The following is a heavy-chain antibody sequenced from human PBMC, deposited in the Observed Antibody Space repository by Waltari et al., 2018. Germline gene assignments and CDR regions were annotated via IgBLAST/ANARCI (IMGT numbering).Heavy chain of an antibody. D-gene: IGHD6-19*01. CDR3: ARGGIAVAGPFGWFDP. CDR1: GGSISSYY. Sequence: QVQLQESGPGLVKPSETLALTCTVSGGSISSYYWSWIRQPPVKGLEWIGYIYYSGSTNYNPSLKSRVTISVDTSKNQFSLKLSSVTAADTAVYYCARGGIAVAGPFGWFDPWGQGTLVTVSS. CDR2: IYYSGST. J-gene: IGHJ5*02. V-gene: IGHV4-59*01.